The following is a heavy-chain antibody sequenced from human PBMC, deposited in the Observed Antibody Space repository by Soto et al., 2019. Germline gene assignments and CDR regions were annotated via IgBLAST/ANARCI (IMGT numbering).Heavy chain of an antibody. D-gene: IGHD5-12*01. V-gene: IGHV3-13*01. CDR2: IGTAGDT. CDR1: GFTFSSYD. J-gene: IGHJ4*02. Sequence: EVQLVESGGGLVQPGGSLRLCCEDSGFTFSSYDMHWVRQATGKGLEWVSAIGTAGDTYYPGSVKGRFTISRENAKNSLYLQMNSLRAGDTAVYYCARGPPDNSGYDSEEGFDYWGQGTLVTVAS. CDR3: ARGPPDNSGYDSEEGFDY.